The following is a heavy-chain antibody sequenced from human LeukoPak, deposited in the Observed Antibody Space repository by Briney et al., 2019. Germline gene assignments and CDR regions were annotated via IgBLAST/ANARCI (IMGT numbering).Heavy chain of an antibody. CDR2: IYASGST. Sequence: SETLSLTCTVSGGSISSGSYYWSWIRQPAGKGLEWIGRIYASGSTNYNPSLKSRVTISVDTSKNQFSLKLSSVTAADTAVYYCARGVAASSGWYLDAFDIWGQGTMVTVSS. CDR3: ARGVAASSGWYLDAFDI. D-gene: IGHD6-19*01. J-gene: IGHJ3*02. V-gene: IGHV4-61*02. CDR1: GGSISSGSYY.